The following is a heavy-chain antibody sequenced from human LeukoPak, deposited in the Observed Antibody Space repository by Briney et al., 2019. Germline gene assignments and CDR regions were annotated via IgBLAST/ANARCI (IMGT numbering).Heavy chain of an antibody. CDR2: ISGSGGNT. J-gene: IGHJ6*04. Sequence: PGGSLRLSCAASGFTFSNYAMSWVRQAPGKGLEWVSAISGSGGNTYYADSVKGRFTISRDNSKNTLYLQMNSLRAEDTAVYYCAKAAAGTSSFYYYYYGMDVWGKGTTVTVSS. CDR1: GFTFSNYA. D-gene: IGHD6-13*01. V-gene: IGHV3-23*01. CDR3: AKAAAGTSSFYYYYYGMDV.